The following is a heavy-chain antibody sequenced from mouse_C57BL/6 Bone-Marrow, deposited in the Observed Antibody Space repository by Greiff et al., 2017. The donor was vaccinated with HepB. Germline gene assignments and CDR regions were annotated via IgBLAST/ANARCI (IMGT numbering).Heavy chain of an antibody. CDR2: SRNKANDYTT. CDR3: ARDDGYYFAY. D-gene: IGHD2-3*01. V-gene: IGHV7-1*01. J-gene: IGHJ3*01. Sequence: EVQVVESGGGLVQSGRSLRLSCATSGFTFSDFYMEWVRQAPGKGLEWIAASRNKANDYTTEYSASVKGRFIVSRDTSQSILYLQMNALRAEDTAIYYCARDDGYYFAYWGQGTLVTVSA. CDR1: GFTFSDFY.